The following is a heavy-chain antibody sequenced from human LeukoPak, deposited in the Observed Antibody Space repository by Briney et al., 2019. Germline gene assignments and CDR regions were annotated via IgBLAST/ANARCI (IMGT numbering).Heavy chain of an antibody. J-gene: IGHJ4*02. Sequence: PGGSLRLSCAASGFTFSDYWMSWVRQAPGKGLEWVANIKQDGSEKYYVDSVKGRFTISRDNAKNSLYLQMNSLRAEDTAVYYCAGSSGWARYFDYWGQGILVTVSS. CDR1: GFTFSDYW. V-gene: IGHV3-7*05. D-gene: IGHD6-19*01. CDR3: AGSSGWARYFDY. CDR2: IKQDGSEK.